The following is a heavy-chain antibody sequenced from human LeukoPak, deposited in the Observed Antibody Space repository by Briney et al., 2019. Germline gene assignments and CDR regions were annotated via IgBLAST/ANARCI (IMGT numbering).Heavy chain of an antibody. CDR3: ARRYSSSWPWFDP. J-gene: IGHJ5*02. CDR1: GGSISSYY. CDR2: IYYSGST. V-gene: IGHV4-59*08. Sequence: SETLSLTCTVSGGSISSYYRSWIRQPPGKGLEWIGYIYYSGSTNYNPSLKSRVTISVDTSKNQFSLKLSSVTAADTAVYYCARRYSSSWPWFDPWGQGTLVTVSS. D-gene: IGHD6-13*01.